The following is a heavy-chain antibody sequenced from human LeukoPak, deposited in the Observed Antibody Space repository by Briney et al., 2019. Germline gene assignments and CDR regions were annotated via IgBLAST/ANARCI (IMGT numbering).Heavy chain of an antibody. V-gene: IGHV3-23*01. CDR1: RFTFSSYA. CDR3: AKAGYSSGLEYFQH. D-gene: IGHD6-19*01. J-gene: IGHJ1*01. CDR2: ISGSGGST. Sequence: GGSLRLSCAASRFTFSSYAMSWVRQAPGKGLEWVSAISGSGGSTYYADSVKGRFTISRDNSKNTLYLQMNSLRAEDTAVYYCAKAGYSSGLEYFQHWGQGTLVTVSS.